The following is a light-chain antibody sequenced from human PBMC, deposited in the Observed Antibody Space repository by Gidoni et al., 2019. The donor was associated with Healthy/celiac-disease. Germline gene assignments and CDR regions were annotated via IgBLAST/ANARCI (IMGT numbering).Light chain of an antibody. CDR2: GAS. CDR1: QSVSSN. Sequence: SQSVSSNLAWYQLKPGQAPRLLIYGASTRATGIPARFSGSGSGTEFTLTISSLQSEDCAVYYCQQYNNWPPWTFGQGTKVEIK. V-gene: IGKV3-15*01. J-gene: IGKJ1*01. CDR3: QQYNNWPPWT.